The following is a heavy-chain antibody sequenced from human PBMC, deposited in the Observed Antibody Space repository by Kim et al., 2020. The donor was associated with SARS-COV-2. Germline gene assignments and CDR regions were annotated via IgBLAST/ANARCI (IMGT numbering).Heavy chain of an antibody. CDR2: NI. D-gene: IGHD5-18*01. J-gene: IGHJ4*02. Sequence: NIHYVQKFQDRVTVTADTSSSTAYMELTSLRADDTAVYYCAIVDVRYAADYWGQGTLVTVSS. V-gene: IGHV1-18*01. CDR3: AIVDVRYAADY.